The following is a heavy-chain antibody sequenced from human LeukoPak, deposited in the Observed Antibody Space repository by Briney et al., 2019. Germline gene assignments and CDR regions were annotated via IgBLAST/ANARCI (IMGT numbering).Heavy chain of an antibody. D-gene: IGHD3-10*01. CDR2: ISSSSSYI. CDR3: AKRLLSSFLLDY. Sequence: GSLRLSCAASGFTFSSYSMNWVRQAPGKGLEWVSSISSSSSYIYYADSVKGRFTISRDNSKNTLYLQMNSLRAEDTAVYYCAKRLLSSFLLDYWGQGTLVTVSS. J-gene: IGHJ4*02. CDR1: GFTFSSYS. V-gene: IGHV3-21*01.